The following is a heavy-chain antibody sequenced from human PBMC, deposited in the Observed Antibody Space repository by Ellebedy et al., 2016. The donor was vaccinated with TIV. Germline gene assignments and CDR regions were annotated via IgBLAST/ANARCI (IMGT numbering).Heavy chain of an antibody. V-gene: IGHV4-59*01. D-gene: IGHD3-10*01. Sequence: SETLSLXCTVSGGSISSYYWSWIRQPPGKGLEWIGYIYYSGSTNYNPSLKSRVTISVDTSKNQFSLKLSSVTAADTAVYYCARVPWGVYYYYYYMDVWGKGTTVTVSS. CDR3: ARVPWGVYYYYYYMDV. J-gene: IGHJ6*03. CDR2: IYYSGST. CDR1: GGSISSYY.